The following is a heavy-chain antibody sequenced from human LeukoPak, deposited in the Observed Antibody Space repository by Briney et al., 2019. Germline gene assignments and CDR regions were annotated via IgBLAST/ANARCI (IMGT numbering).Heavy chain of an antibody. CDR1: GGSISSGGYY. J-gene: IGHJ4*02. D-gene: IGHD3-3*01. CDR3: ARGHYDFPPQFDY. Sequence: PSETLSLTCTVSGGSISSGGYYWSWIRQPPGKGLEWIGYIYHSGSTYYNPSLKSRVTISVDRSKNQFSLKLSSVTAADTAVYYCARGHYDFPPQFDYWGQGTLVTVSS. V-gene: IGHV4-30-2*01. CDR2: IYHSGST.